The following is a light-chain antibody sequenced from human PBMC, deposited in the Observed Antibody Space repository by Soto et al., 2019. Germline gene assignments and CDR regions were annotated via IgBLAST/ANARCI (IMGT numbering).Light chain of an antibody. V-gene: IGKV3-20*01. CDR3: QQYGSSPPT. J-gene: IGKJ1*01. CDR2: DAA. Sequence: EIVLTQSPGTLSLSPGERATLSCRASQSVSSSYLAWYQQKPGQAPSLLIYDAASRATGIPDRFSGSGSGTDVTLTISRREPEDFAVYYCQQYGSSPPTFGQGTKVDIK. CDR1: QSVSSSY.